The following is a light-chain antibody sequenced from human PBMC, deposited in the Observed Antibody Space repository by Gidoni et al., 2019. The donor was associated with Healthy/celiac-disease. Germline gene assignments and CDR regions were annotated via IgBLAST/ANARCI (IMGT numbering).Light chain of an antibody. J-gene: IGKJ1*01. Sequence: IQMTQAPSSLSASVGDRVTITCRASQSISSYLNLYQQKPGKAPKLLIYAASSLQSGVPSRFSGSGSGTDFTLTISSLQPEDFATYYCQQSYSTPAWTFGQGTKVEIK. CDR2: AAS. CDR1: QSISSY. CDR3: QQSYSTPAWT. V-gene: IGKV1-39*01.